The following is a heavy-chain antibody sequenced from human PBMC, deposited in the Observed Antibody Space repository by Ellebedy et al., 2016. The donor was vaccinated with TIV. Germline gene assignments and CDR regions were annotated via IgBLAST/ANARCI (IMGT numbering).Heavy chain of an antibody. CDR1: GGSMDSGGHC. CDR3: ARVNKRANLGVDAFAL. J-gene: IGHJ3*01. CDR2: IYYSGST. D-gene: IGHD3-16*01. V-gene: IGHV4-30-2*01. Sequence: MPSETLSLTCAVSGGSMDSGGHCWSWVRQTPGKGLEWIGYIYYSGSTYFNSSLKSRVTMSIDQSKNQFSLTLRSVTAADTAVYYCARVNKRANLGVDAFALWGQGTTVIVS.